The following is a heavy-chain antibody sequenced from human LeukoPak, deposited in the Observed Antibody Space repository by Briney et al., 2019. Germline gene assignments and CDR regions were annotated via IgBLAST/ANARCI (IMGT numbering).Heavy chain of an antibody. D-gene: IGHD6-19*01. J-gene: IGHJ3*02. CDR2: VVGIGGTT. Sequence: GGSLRLSCAASGFTFTTYTIHWVRQAPGKGLEYVSAVVGIGGTTYYANSVKGRFTISRDNSKNTVYLQMGSLRAEDTAVYYCAKGRSSGRYLDAFDIWGQGTMVTVSS. CDR3: AKGRSSGRYLDAFDI. CDR1: GFTFTTYT. V-gene: IGHV3-64*01.